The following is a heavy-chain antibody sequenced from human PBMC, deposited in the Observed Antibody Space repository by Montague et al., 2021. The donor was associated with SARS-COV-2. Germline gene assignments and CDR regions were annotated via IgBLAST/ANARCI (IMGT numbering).Heavy chain of an antibody. CDR1: GFIFDDYG. D-gene: IGHD2-15*01. J-gene: IGHJ4*02. CDR2: INWNGGTT. CDR3: ARLRGSGAYGAPGGY. V-gene: IGHV3-20*04. Sequence: SLSLSWAASGFIFDDYGMNWVRQAPGKGLQWVSGINWNGGTTRYADSVRGRFTISRDNAKKSLYLQMNSLRADDTAFYYRARLRGSGAYGAPGGYWGQGTLVTVSS.